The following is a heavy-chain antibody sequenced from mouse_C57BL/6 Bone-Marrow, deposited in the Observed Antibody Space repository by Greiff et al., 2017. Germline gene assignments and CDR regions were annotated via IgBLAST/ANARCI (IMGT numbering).Heavy chain of an antibody. Sequence: VQRVESGAELVRPGTSVKVSCKASGYAFTNYLIEWVKQRPGQGLEWIGVINPGSGGTNYNEKFKGKATLTADKSSSTAYMQLSSLTSEDSAVYFCARGGFAYWGQGTLVTVSA. CDR2: INPGSGGT. CDR3: ARGGFAY. CDR1: GYAFTNYL. J-gene: IGHJ3*01. V-gene: IGHV1-54*01.